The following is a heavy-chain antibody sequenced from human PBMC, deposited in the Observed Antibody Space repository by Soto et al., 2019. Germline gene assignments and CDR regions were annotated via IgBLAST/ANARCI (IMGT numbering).Heavy chain of an antibody. CDR3: ARDLGDMVRGVIITRPYYYYGMDV. V-gene: IGHV3-48*02. J-gene: IGHJ6*02. CDR1: GFTFSSYS. CDR2: ISSSSSTI. D-gene: IGHD3-10*01. Sequence: PGGSLRLSCAASGFTFSSYSMNWARQAPGKGLEWVSYISSSSSTIYYADSVKGRFTISRDNAKNSLYLQMNSLRDEDTAVYYCARDLGDMVRGVIITRPYYYYGMDVWGQGTTVTVSS.